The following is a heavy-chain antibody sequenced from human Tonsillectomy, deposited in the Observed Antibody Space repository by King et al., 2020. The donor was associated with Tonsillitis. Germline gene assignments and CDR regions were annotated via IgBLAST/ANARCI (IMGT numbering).Heavy chain of an antibody. CDR3: AAGPMYYFDY. CDR2: IRFDGSNQ. D-gene: IGHD3-10*02. V-gene: IGHV3-30*02. CDR1: GITFSSYG. Sequence: VQLVESGGGVVQPGGSLRLSCAASGITFSSYGMHWVRQAPGKGLEWVAFIRFDGSNQYYADSVKGRFTISRDNSKNTLYLQMNSLRAEDTAVYSCAAGPMYYFDYWGQGTLVTVSS. J-gene: IGHJ4*02.